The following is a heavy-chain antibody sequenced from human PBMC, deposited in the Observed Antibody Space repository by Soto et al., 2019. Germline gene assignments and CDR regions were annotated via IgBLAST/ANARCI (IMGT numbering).Heavy chain of an antibody. D-gene: IGHD3-3*01. Sequence: SETLSLTCTVFGGSISSYYWSWIRQPPGKGLEWIGYIYYSGSTNYNPSLKSRVTISVDTSKNQFSLKLSSVTAADTAVYYCARAAYDFWSGYIHYYFEYWGQGTLVTVSS. J-gene: IGHJ4*02. CDR3: ARAAYDFWSGYIHYYFEY. CDR1: GGSISSYY. V-gene: IGHV4-59*01. CDR2: IYYSGST.